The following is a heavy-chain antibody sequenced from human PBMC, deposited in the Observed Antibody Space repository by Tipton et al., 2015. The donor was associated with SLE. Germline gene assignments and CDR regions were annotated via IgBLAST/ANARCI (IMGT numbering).Heavy chain of an antibody. CDR1: GDSISSGSYY. V-gene: IGHV4-61*02. J-gene: IGHJ4*02. Sequence: TLSLTCNVSGDSISSGSYYWSWIRQPAGKGLEWIGRVYTTGHTNYNPSLKSRVTISVDPSKNQFSLKLNSVTAADTAVYYCARGFYYDYWSSYYNEQERKTYYFDSWGQGILVTVSS. CDR2: VYTTGHT. D-gene: IGHD3-3*01. CDR3: ARGFYYDYWSSYYNEQERKTYYFDS.